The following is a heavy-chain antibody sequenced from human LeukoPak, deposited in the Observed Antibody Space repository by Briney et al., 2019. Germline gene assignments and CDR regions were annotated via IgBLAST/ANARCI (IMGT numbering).Heavy chain of an antibody. CDR2: IYYSGST. V-gene: IGHV4-59*01. D-gene: IGHD3-16*02. Sequence: SETLSLTCTVSGGSISSYYWSWIRQPPGKGLEWIGYIYYSGSTNYNPSLKSRVTISVDTSKNQFSLKLSPVTAADTAVYYCARDENGYVWGSFRAWGQGTLVTVSS. CDR1: GGSISSYY. CDR3: ARDENGYVWGSFRA. J-gene: IGHJ5*02.